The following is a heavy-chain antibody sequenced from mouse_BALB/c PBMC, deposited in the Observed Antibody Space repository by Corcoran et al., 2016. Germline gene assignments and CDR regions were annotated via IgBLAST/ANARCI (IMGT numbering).Heavy chain of an antibody. J-gene: IGHJ4*01. Sequence: EVQLQQSGAELVKPGASVKLSCTASGFNIKDTYMHWVKQSPEQGLEWIGRIDPANGNTKYDPKFQGKATITADTSSNTAYLQLSSLTSEDTAVYYCARWEFITTVVAPMDYWGQGTSVTVSS. CDR3: ARWEFITTVVAPMDY. D-gene: IGHD1-1*01. CDR1: GFNIKDTY. V-gene: IGHV14-3*02. CDR2: IDPANGNT.